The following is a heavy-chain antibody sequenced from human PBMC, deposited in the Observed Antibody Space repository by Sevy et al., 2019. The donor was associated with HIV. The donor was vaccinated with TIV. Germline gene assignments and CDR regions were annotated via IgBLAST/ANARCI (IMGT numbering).Heavy chain of an antibody. D-gene: IGHD3-22*01. J-gene: IGHJ5*02. V-gene: IGHV4-30-2*01. CDR2: IYHSGST. CDR3: ARTIPYYYESSGYSNWFDP. CDR1: GGSISSGGYS. Sequence: SETLSLTCAVSGGSISSGGYSWSWIRQPPGKGLEWIGYIYHSGSTYYNPSLKSRVTISVDRSKNQFSLKLSSVTAADTAVYCCARTIPYYYESSGYSNWFDPWGQGTLVTVSS.